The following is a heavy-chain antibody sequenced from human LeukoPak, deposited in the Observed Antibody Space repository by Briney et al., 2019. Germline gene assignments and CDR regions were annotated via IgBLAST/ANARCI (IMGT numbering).Heavy chain of an antibody. J-gene: IGHJ4*02. D-gene: IGHD3-22*01. CDR1: GFTFSSYA. CDR3: AKGPRYYYDISGYFNY. CDR2: ISGSGGST. Sequence: PGGSLRLSCAASGFTFSSYAMSWVRQAPGKGLEWVSVISGSGGSTHYADSVKGRFTISRDNSKNTLYLQMNSLRAEDTAVYYCAKGPRYYYDISGYFNYWGQGTLVTVSS. V-gene: IGHV3-23*01.